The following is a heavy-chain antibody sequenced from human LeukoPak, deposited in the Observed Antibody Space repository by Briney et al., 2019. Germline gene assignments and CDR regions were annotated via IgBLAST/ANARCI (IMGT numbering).Heavy chain of an antibody. CDR3: ARVSTGWYHYFDS. D-gene: IGHD6-19*01. V-gene: IGHV4-59*01. CDR2: IYYSGST. CDR1: GGSISSYY. J-gene: IGHJ4*02. Sequence: SETLSLTCTVSGGSISSYYWSWIRQPPGKGLEWIGYIYYSGSTYYNPSLRSRVTISVDTSKNQFSLKLSSVTAADTAVYYCARVSTGWYHYFDSWGQGTLVTVSS.